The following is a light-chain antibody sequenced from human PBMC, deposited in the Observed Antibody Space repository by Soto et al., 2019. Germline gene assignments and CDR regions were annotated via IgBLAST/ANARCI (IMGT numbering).Light chain of an antibody. CDR1: QGVTTN. J-gene: IGKJ4*01. CDR2: GAS. CDR3: QQYNTWPLT. V-gene: IGKV3-15*01. Sequence: EIVMTQSTATLSVSPGDRATLSCRASQGVTTNLAWYQQKPGQAPRLLIYGASTRATGIPARFSGSGSGTEFTLTISSLQSEDFAVYYCQQYNTWPLTFGGGTKVEIK.